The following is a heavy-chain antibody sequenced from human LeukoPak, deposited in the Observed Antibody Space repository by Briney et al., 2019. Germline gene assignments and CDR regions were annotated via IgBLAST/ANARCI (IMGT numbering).Heavy chain of an antibody. J-gene: IGHJ4*02. CDR2: IWYDGSNK. Sequence: GRSLRLSCAASGFTFSSYGMHWVRQAPGKGLEWVAVIWYDGSNKYYADSVKGRFTISRDNSKNTLYLQMNSLRAEDTAVYYCAKDGAITMIVVPFDYWGQGTLVTVSS. D-gene: IGHD3-22*01. CDR3: AKDGAITMIVVPFDY. V-gene: IGHV3-33*06. CDR1: GFTFSSYG.